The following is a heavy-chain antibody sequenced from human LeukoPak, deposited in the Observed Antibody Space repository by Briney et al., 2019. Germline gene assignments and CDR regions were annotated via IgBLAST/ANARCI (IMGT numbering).Heavy chain of an antibody. Sequence: SETLSLTCTVSGGSISSSSYYWGWIRQPPGKGLEWIGSIYYSGSTYYNPSLKSRVTISVDTSKNQFSLKLSSVTAADTAVYYRASLKRQYPYYYYYYMDVWGKGTTVTVSS. CDR3: ASLKRQYPYYYYYYMDV. V-gene: IGHV4-39*01. J-gene: IGHJ6*03. D-gene: IGHD2-2*01. CDR1: GGSISSSSYY. CDR2: IYYSGST.